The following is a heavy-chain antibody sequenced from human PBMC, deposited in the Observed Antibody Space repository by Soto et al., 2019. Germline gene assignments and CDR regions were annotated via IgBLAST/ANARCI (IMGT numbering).Heavy chain of an antibody. J-gene: IGHJ6*02. V-gene: IGHV5-51*01. CDR1: GYSFTSYW. CDR2: IYAGDSDT. D-gene: IGHD2-15*01. CDR3: ARRGYCSGGSCPYYYYGMDV. Sequence: LGESLKISFKGSGYSFTSYWIGWVRQMPGKGLEWMGIIYAGDSDTRYSPSFQGQVTISADKSISTAYLQWSSLKASDTAMYYCARRGYCSGGSCPYYYYGMDVWGQGTTVTVSS.